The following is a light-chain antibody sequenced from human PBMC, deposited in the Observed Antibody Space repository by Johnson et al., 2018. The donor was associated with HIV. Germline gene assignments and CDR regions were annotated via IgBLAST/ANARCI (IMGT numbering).Light chain of an antibody. CDR1: SSNIGNNY. J-gene: IGLJ1*01. CDR2: DNN. V-gene: IGLV1-51*01. CDR3: VGWDSSLSGYV. Sequence: QSVLTQPPSVSAAPVQKVTISCSGSSSNIGNNYISWYQQLPGTAPKPLIYDNNKRPSGIPDRFSGSKSGTSATLGITGLQTGDEADYYCVGWDSSLSGYVFGTGTTVTVL.